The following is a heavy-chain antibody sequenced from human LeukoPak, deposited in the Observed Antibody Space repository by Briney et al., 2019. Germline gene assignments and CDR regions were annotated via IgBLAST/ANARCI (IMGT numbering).Heavy chain of an antibody. J-gene: IGHJ4*02. V-gene: IGHV3-30*03. CDR1: GFTFRNYG. D-gene: IGHD3-10*01. CDR2: ISRDGLTK. Sequence: PGGSLSLSCAASGFTFRNYGMHWVRQAPGKGLEWVAVISRDGLTKYYADSVKGRFTISRDNSKNTLYLQMNSLRAEDTAVYYCAPSQPPYLGGLDYWGQGTLVTVSS. CDR3: APSQPPYLGGLDY.